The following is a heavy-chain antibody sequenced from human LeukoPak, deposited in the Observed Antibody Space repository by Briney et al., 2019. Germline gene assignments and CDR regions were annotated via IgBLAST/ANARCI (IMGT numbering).Heavy chain of an antibody. J-gene: IGHJ4*02. Sequence: PGGSLRLSCAASGFTFSGSAMHWVRQASGKGLEWVGRIRSKANSYATAYAASVKGRFTISRDNSKNTLYLQMNSLRAEDTAVYYCAKEGTRDGYNYFEVDIDYWGQGTLVTVSS. CDR2: IRSKANSYAT. CDR1: GFTFSGSA. V-gene: IGHV3-73*01. D-gene: IGHD5-24*01. CDR3: AKEGTRDGYNYFEVDIDY.